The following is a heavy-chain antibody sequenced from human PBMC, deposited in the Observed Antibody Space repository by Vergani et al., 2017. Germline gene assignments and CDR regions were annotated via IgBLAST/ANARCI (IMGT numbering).Heavy chain of an antibody. CDR2: IRSKAYGGTT. V-gene: IGHV3-49*03. CDR3: TRDRIQLWLRSEPYAFDI. J-gene: IGHJ3*02. CDR1: GFTFGDYA. Sequence: EVQLVESGGGLIQPGGSLRLSCTASGFTFGDYAMSWFRQAPGKGLEWVGFIRSKAYGGTTEYAASVKGRFTISRDDSKSIAYLQMNSLKTEDTAVYYCTRDRIQLWLRSEPYAFDIWGQGTMVTVSS. D-gene: IGHD5-18*01.